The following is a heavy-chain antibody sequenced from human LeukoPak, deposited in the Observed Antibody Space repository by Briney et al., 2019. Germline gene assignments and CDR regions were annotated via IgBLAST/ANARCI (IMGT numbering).Heavy chain of an antibody. Sequence: SETLSLTCAVYGGSFSGYYWSWIRQPPGKGLEWIGYIYYTGSTNYNPSLKSRVTISVDTSKTQFSLKLSSVTAADTAVYYCARRDSWGLSGNAFDVWGQGTMVTVSS. CDR2: IYYTGST. J-gene: IGHJ3*01. CDR1: GGSFSGYY. D-gene: IGHD5-24*01. CDR3: ARRDSWGLSGNAFDV. V-gene: IGHV4-59*08.